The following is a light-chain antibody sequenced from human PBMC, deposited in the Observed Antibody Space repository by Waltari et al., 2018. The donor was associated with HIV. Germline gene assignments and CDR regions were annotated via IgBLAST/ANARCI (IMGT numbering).Light chain of an antibody. CDR3: TSYGGINNYVV. Sequence: QSALTQPPSASGSPGQSVTISCTGTSSDVGNYSYVSWYQQPPGQAPKLMIYEVTKRPSGVPHRFSGSKSGNTASLTVSGLQAEDEGDYYCTSYGGINNYVVFGGGTKLTVL. CDR1: SSDVGNYSY. CDR2: EVT. V-gene: IGLV2-8*01. J-gene: IGLJ2*01.